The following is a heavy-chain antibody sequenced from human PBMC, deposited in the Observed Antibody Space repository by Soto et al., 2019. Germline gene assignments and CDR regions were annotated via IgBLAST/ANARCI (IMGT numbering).Heavy chain of an antibody. CDR2: IYWDDDK. CDR3: AHTILRYPVPDY. V-gene: IGHV2-5*02. J-gene: IGHJ4*02. Sequence: AEPGNATWRARLYCTVSGVSHNNNRLCVGWIRQPPGKALEWLALIYWDDDKRYSPSLKSRLTITKDTSKNQVVLTMTNMDPVDTATYYCAHTILRYPVPDYWGQGTLVTVSS. CDR1: GVSHNNNRLC. D-gene: IGHD3-9*01.